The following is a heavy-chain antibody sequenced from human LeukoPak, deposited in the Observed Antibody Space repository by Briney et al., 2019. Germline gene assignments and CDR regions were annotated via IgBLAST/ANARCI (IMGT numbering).Heavy chain of an antibody. J-gene: IGHJ4*02. V-gene: IGHV4-34*01. CDR3: AGAYYDFWSGYYGPADY. CDR2: INHSGST. CDR1: GGSFSGYY. D-gene: IGHD3-3*01. Sequence: PSETLSLTCAVYGGSFSGYYWSWIRQPPGKGLEWIGEINHSGSTNYNPSLKSRVTISVDTSKNQFSLKLSSVTAADTAVYYCAGAYYDFWSGYYGPADYWGQGTLVTVSS.